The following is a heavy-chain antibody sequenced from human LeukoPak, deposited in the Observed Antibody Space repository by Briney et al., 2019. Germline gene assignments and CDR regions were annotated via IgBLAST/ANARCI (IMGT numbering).Heavy chain of an antibody. D-gene: IGHD2-2*01. Sequence: SQTLSLTCTVSGGSISSGSYYWSWIRQPAGKGLEWIRRIYTSGSTNYNPSLKSRVTISVDTSKNQFSLKLSSVTAADTAVYYCARVSPSSNYYYYYYYMDVWGKGTTVTVSS. V-gene: IGHV4-61*02. CDR3: ARVSPSSNYYYYYYYMDV. J-gene: IGHJ6*03. CDR1: GGSISSGSYY. CDR2: IYTSGST.